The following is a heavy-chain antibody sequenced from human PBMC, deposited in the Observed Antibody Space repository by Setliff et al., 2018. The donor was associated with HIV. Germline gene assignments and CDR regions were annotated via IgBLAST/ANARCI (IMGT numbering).Heavy chain of an antibody. CDR2: IRSTAYSGTT. Sequence: PGGSLRLSCTASGFTFRYFTMSWVRQAPGKGLEWLGFIRSTAYSGTTQYAASVKDRFIISRDNAKNSLYLQMNNLSVEDTAMYFCARTDSYTAMIWPWGRGTLVTVSS. V-gene: IGHV3-49*04. D-gene: IGHD2-2*02. CDR3: ARTDSYTAMIWP. J-gene: IGHJ1*01. CDR1: GFTFRYFT.